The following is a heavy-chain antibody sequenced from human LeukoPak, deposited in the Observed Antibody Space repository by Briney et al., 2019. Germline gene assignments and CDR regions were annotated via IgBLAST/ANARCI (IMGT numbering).Heavy chain of an antibody. V-gene: IGHV3-23*01. CDR1: GFTFNTYA. CDR3: AKTTTGYSSGRYPGWPADS. J-gene: IGHJ4*02. D-gene: IGHD6-19*01. CDR2: IFGSGGSA. Sequence: GGSLRLSCAASGFTFNTYAMYWVRQAPGKGLEWVSGIFGSGGSAHYADSVKGRFTISRDNSKNTVYLQMNSLRAEDTAVYYCAKTTTGYSSGRYPGWPADSWGQGALVIVSS.